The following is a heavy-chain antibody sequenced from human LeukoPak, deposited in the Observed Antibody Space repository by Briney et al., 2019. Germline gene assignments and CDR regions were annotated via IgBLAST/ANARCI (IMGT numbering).Heavy chain of an antibody. D-gene: IGHD2-15*01. J-gene: IGHJ6*03. V-gene: IGHV1-2*02. Sequence: ASVKVSCKASGYTFTGYYMHWVRQAPGQGLEWMGWINPNSGGTNYAQKFQGRVTMTRDTSISTAYMELSRLRSDDTAVYYCARDRIAYCSGGSCYPEAYMDVWGKGTTVTVSS. CDR3: ARDRIAYCSGGSCYPEAYMDV. CDR1: GYTFTGYY. CDR2: INPNSGGT.